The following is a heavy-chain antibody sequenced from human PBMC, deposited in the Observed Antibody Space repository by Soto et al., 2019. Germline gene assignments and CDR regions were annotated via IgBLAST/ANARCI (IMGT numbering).Heavy chain of an antibody. CDR3: AKGLGASSGWFDP. CDR1: GDSIGSGDFY. CDR2: IYKSGRT. Sequence: PSETLSLTCTVSGDSIGSGDFYWTWIRQSPGKGLEYIGYIYKSGRTYYNPSLKSRPIISLDTSKNQFFLSLNSVTAADTAIYYCAKGLGASSGWFDPWGQGTLVTVSS. D-gene: IGHD6-6*01. V-gene: IGHV4-30-4*01. J-gene: IGHJ5*02.